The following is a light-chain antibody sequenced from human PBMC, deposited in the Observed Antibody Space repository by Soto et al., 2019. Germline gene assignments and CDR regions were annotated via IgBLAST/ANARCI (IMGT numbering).Light chain of an antibody. Sequence: QPVLTQSPSASASLGASVKLTCTLSSGHSSYAIAWHQQQPEKGPRYLMKLNSDGSHSKGDGIPDRFSGSSSGAERYLTISSLQSEDEADYYCQTGGTAGVFGGGTKVTVL. J-gene: IGLJ2*01. V-gene: IGLV4-69*01. CDR3: QTGGTAGV. CDR2: LNSDGSH. CDR1: SGHSSYA.